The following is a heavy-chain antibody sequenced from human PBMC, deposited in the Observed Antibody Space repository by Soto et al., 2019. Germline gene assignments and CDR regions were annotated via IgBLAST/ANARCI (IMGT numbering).Heavy chain of an antibody. CDR3: AHTVEGGYDFWSGYYPYYFDY. J-gene: IGHJ4*02. D-gene: IGHD3-3*01. CDR2: IYWDDDK. Sequence: GSGPTLVNPTQTLTLTCTFPGFSLSTSGVGVGWIRQPPGKALEWLALIYWDDDKRYSPSLKSRLTITKDTSKNQVVLTMTNMDPVDTATYYFAHTVEGGYDFWSGYYPYYFDYWGQGTLVTVSS. CDR1: GFSLSTSGVG. V-gene: IGHV2-5*02.